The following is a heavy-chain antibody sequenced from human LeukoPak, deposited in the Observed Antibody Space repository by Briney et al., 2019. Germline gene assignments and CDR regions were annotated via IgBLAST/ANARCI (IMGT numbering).Heavy chain of an antibody. Sequence: SETLSLTCAVYGGSFSGYYWSWIRQPPGKGLEWIGEINHSGSTNYNPSLKSRVTISVDTSKNQFSLKLSSVTAADTAVYYCACIVVVTAASFGFDYWGQGTLVTVSS. CDR2: INHSGST. D-gene: IGHD2-2*01. J-gene: IGHJ4*02. V-gene: IGHV4-34*01. CDR3: ACIVVVTAASFGFDY. CDR1: GGSFSGYY.